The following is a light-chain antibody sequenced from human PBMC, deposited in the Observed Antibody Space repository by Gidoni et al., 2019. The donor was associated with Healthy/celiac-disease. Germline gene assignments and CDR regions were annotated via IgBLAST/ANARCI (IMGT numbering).Light chain of an antibody. CDR2: AAS. CDR1: QGISSY. CDR3: QQLNSYPYT. V-gene: IGKV1-9*01. Sequence: DIQLIQPPSFLSASVGDRVTITCRACQGISSYLAWYQQKPGKAPKLLIYAASTLQSGVPSRFRGSGSGTEFTLTISSLQPEDFATCYCQQLNSYPYTFGQGTKLEIK. J-gene: IGKJ2*01.